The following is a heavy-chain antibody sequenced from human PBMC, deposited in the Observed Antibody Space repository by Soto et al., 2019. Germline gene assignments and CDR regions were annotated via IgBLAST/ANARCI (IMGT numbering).Heavy chain of an antibody. CDR1: GFTFRTYA. Sequence: PGGSLRLSCAAYGFTFRTYAMNWVRQAPGKGLEWVAVIVGDASNIYYADSVKGRFTISRDNAKNSLYLQMNSLRAEDTAVYYCARGGTAMFDESYYYYGMDVWGQGTTVTVSS. CDR2: IVGDASNI. J-gene: IGHJ6*02. D-gene: IGHD5-18*01. V-gene: IGHV3-21*01. CDR3: ARGGTAMFDESYYYYGMDV.